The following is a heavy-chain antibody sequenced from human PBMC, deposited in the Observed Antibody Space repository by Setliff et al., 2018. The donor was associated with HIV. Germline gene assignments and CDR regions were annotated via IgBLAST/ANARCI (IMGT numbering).Heavy chain of an antibody. CDR1: GYIFTYRY. D-gene: IGHD3-9*01. Sequence: SVKVSCKASGYIFTYRYLHWVRQAPGQALEWMGWITPYNGNTNYAQKFQERVTITKNTLYLQMNSLRAEDTAVYYCANSYFDWLPFDYWGQGTLVTVSS. J-gene: IGHJ4*02. CDR3: ANSYFDWLPFDY. CDR2: ITPYNGNT. V-gene: IGHV1-45*02.